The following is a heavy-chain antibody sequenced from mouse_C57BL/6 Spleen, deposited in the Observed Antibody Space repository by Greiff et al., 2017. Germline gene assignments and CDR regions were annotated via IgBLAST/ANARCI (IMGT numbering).Heavy chain of an antibody. CDR3: ARDQGYGNYVFFDY. D-gene: IGHD2-1*01. Sequence: EVHLVESEGGLVQPGSSMKLSCTASGFTFSDYYMAWVCQVPEKGLEWVANINYDGSSTYYLDSLKSRFIISRDNAKNILYLQMSSPKSEDTATYYCARDQGYGNYVFFDYWGQGTTLTVSS. CDR2: INYDGSST. V-gene: IGHV5-16*01. J-gene: IGHJ2*01. CDR1: GFTFSDYY.